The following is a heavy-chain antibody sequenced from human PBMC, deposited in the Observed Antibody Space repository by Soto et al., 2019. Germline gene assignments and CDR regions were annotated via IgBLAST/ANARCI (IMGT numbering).Heavy chain of an antibody. D-gene: IGHD5-12*01. CDR3: ARLGSIVAREGDFDY. CDR1: GGSISSYY. V-gene: IGHV4-59*08. CDR2: ISYSGST. Sequence: QVQLQESGPGLVKPSETLSLTCTVSGGSISSYYWSWIRQPPGKGLEWIGYISYSGSTNYNPSLRSRVTRSVDTSKSQFSLKLSSVTAADTAVYYCARLGSIVAREGDFDYWGQGTLVTVSS. J-gene: IGHJ4*02.